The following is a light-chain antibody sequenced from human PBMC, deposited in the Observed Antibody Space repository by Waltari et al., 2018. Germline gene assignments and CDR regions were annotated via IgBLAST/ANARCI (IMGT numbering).Light chain of an antibody. CDR2: DAS. J-gene: IGKJ1*01. CDR3: QHYRSLPVT. V-gene: IGKV3-20*01. CDR1: ESVRRA. Sequence: EIVLTQSPGTLSLSPGESATLSCRASESVRRALAWYQQRPGQAPRLLIYDASARATGLPDRFSGSGSGTDFSLTISRLEPEDFALYYCQHYRSLPVTFGQGTKVEIK.